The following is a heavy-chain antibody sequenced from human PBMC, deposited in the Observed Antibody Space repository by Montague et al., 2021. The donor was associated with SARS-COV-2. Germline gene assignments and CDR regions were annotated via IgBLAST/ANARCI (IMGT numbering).Heavy chain of an antibody. V-gene: IGHV3-21*01. D-gene: IGHD2/OR15-2a*01. Sequence: SLRLSCAASGFTFSSYSMNWVRQAPGKGLEWVSPISSSSSYIYYSDSVKGRFTISRDNAKNSLYLQMNSLRAEDTAVYYCVSQEGSIYWGQGTQVTVSS. CDR3: VSQEGSIY. CDR1: GFTFSSYS. CDR2: ISSSSSYI. J-gene: IGHJ4*02.